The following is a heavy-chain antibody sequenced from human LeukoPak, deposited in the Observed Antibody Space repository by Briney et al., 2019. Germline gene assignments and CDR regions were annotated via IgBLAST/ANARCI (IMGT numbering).Heavy chain of an antibody. CDR2: ISSSSSTI. J-gene: IGHJ6*03. V-gene: IGHV3-48*01. CDR1: GLTFRTYA. Sequence: PGGSLRLSCAASGLTFRTYAMSWVRQAPGKGLEWVSYISSSSSTIYYADSVKGRFTISRDNAKNSLYLQMNSLRAEDTAVYYCARTVLRFLERHYYMDVWGKGTTVTVSS. D-gene: IGHD3-3*01. CDR3: ARTVLRFLERHYYMDV.